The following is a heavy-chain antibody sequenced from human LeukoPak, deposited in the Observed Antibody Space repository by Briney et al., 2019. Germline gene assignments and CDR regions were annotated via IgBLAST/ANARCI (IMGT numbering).Heavy chain of an antibody. CDR3: AREFAGYYDRGGSYEAVY. CDR2: INPNSGGT. J-gene: IGHJ4*02. D-gene: IGHD3-22*01. CDR1: VYTFTNYY. V-gene: IGHV1-2*02. Sequence: ASVKVSCMAAVYTFTNYYMYWVRQAPGQGLEWMGWINPNSGGTNYAQKFQGRVTMTRDTSISTAYMELSRLRSDDTAVYYCAREFAGYYDRGGSYEAVYSGQGTLVTVSS.